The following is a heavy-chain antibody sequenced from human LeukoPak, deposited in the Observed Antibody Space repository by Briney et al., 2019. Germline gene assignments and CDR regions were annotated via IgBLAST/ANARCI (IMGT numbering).Heavy chain of an antibody. J-gene: IGHJ4*02. Sequence: SETLSLTCAVYGGSFSGYYWSWIRQPPGKGLEWIGEINHSGSTNYNPSLKSRVTISVDTSKNQFSLKLSSVTAADTAVYYCASERGFGELLFDYWGQGTLVTVSS. D-gene: IGHD3-10*01. CDR3: ASERGFGELLFDY. CDR2: INHSGST. CDR1: GGSFSGYY. V-gene: IGHV4-34*01.